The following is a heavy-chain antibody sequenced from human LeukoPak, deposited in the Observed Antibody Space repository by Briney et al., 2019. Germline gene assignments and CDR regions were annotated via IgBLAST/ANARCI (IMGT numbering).Heavy chain of an antibody. CDR2: ISWNSGSI. CDR3: AKDSLDGATTGAFDI. V-gene: IGHV3-9*03. Sequence: GRSLRLSCAASGFTFDDYAMDWVRQAPGKGLGWVSGISWNSGSIGYADSVRGRFTISRDNAKNSLYLQMNSLRAEDMALYYCAKDSLDGATTGAFDIWGQGTMVTVSS. D-gene: IGHD1-26*01. J-gene: IGHJ3*02. CDR1: GFTFDDYA.